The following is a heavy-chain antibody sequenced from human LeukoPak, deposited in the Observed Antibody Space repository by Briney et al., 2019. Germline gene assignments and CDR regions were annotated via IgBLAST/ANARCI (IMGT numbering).Heavy chain of an antibody. D-gene: IGHD3-9*01. J-gene: IGHJ3*02. V-gene: IGHV4-38-2*02. CDR1: GYSISSGYY. CDR3: ARGYVLRYLLDAFDI. Sequence: SETLSLTCTVSGYSISSGYYWGWIRQPPGKGLEWIGSIYHSGSTYYNPSLKSRVTISVDTSKNQFSLKLSSVTAADTAVYYCARGYVLRYLLDAFDIWGQGTMVTVSS. CDR2: IYHSGST.